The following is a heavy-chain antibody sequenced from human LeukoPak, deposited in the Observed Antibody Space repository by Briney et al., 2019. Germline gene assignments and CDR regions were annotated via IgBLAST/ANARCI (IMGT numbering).Heavy chain of an antibody. CDR2: IYPGDSDT. CDR3: ARRDDPRAFDI. V-gene: IGHV5-51*01. J-gene: IGHJ3*02. Sequence: GASLQISCQGSGYTFTSYWIAWVRQLPGKGLEGMGTIYPGDSDTRYGPSFQGQVTISADKSISTAYLQWSSLKASDTAMYYCARRDDPRAFDIWGQGTMVTVSS. CDR1: GYTFTSYW. D-gene: IGHD1-1*01.